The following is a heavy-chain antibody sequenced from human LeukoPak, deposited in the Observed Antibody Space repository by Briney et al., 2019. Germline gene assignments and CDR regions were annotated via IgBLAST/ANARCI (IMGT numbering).Heavy chain of an antibody. CDR1: GASISSSYY. Sequence: SETLSLTCTVSGASISSSYYWGWVRQPPGKGLEWVGSIDYGGNSHYNPSLKSPVTFSLDTSKNQYSLRLRSVTAADTAVYYCAVDFAHHRLVYWGQGSLVTVSS. J-gene: IGHJ4*01. V-gene: IGHV4-39*01. CDR2: IDYGGNS. CDR3: AVDFAHHRLVY. D-gene: IGHD3/OR15-3a*01.